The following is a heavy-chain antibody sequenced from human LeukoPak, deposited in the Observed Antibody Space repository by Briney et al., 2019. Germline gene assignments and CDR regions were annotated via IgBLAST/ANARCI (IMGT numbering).Heavy chain of an antibody. J-gene: IGHJ4*02. CDR3: AIGYYYGSGSYYAFDY. V-gene: IGHV4-38-2*02. CDR1: GYSISSGYY. CDR2: IYHSGST. Sequence: SETLSLTCTVSGYSISSGYYWGWIRQPPGKGLEWIGSIYHSGSTYYNPSLKSRVTISVDTSKNQFSLKLSSVTAADTAVYYCAIGYYYGSGSYYAFDYWGQGTLVTVSS. D-gene: IGHD3-10*01.